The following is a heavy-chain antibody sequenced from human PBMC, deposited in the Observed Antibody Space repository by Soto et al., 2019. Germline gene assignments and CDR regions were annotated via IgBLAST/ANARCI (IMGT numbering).Heavy chain of an antibody. J-gene: IGHJ4*02. CDR2: IIPIFGTA. CDR1: GGTFSSYA. CDR3: ARRRQHYYSNYVMHY. V-gene: IGHV1-69*01. D-gene: IGHD4-4*01. Sequence: QVQLVQSGAEVKKPGSSVKVSCKASGGTFSSYAISWVRQAPGQGLEWMGGIIPIFGTANYAQKFQGRVTITADESTSTAYMGLSRLRSVDTAVYCCARRRQHYYSNYVMHYWGQGTLVTVSS.